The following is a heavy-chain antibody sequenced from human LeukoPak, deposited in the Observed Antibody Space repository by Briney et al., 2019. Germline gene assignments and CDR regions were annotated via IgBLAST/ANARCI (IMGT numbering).Heavy chain of an antibody. V-gene: IGHV3-30-3*01. Sequence: PGGSLRLSCAASGFTFNSYDMQWVRQAPGEGLEWVADISYDGSNKLYADSVKGRFTIPRDNYKNTLYLQMNSLRAEDTAVYYCARDPPSSYYDFWSGYQPNYYYYGMDVWGQGTTVTVSS. D-gene: IGHD3-3*01. CDR1: GFTFNSYD. CDR2: ISYDGSNK. CDR3: ARDPPSSYYDFWSGYQPNYYYYGMDV. J-gene: IGHJ6*02.